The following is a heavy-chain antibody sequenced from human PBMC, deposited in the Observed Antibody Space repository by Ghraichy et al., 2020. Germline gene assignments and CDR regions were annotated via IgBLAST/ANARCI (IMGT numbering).Heavy chain of an antibody. CDR3: ATRGIAAEEG. V-gene: IGHV3-48*03. CDR1: GFTFTSYE. Sequence: GSLRLSCAASGFTFTSYEMNWVRQSPGKGLEWVSYISSSGAAKYYADSVKGRFTISRDNAKNSLYLQMDSLRAEDTAVYYCATRGIAAEEGWGQGTLVTVSS. J-gene: IGHJ4*02. CDR2: ISSSGAAK. D-gene: IGHD6-6*01.